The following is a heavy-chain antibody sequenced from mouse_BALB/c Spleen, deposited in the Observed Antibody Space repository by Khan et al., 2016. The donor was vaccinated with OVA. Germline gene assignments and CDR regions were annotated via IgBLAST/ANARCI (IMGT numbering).Heavy chain of an antibody. CDR1: GYTFTNSW. V-gene: IGHV1-69*02. CDR3: TRDGVDGCSFAY. J-gene: IGHJ3*01. Sequence: QVQLQQSGTELVRPGASVKLSCKASGYTFTNSWINWVKQRPGQGLEWIGNIYPSASYINYNQKFRDKATLPVEQSYNPAYMHLSSPTSEDSAGYYGTRDGVDGCSFAYGGQGTLVTVSA. D-gene: IGHD2-3*01. CDR2: IYPSASYI.